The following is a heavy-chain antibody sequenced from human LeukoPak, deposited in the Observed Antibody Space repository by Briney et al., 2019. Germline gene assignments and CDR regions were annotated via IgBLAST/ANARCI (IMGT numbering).Heavy chain of an antibody. CDR1: GFTVSSKC. Sequence: GGSLRLSCAASGFTVSSKCMSWVRQAPGTGLEWVSAIFDRGSTYYADSVKGRFTISRDNSRNTLYLQMNSLRVEDTGVYYCARGHLYCSGGSCLFDYWGQGTLVTVSS. J-gene: IGHJ4*02. D-gene: IGHD2-15*01. CDR3: ARGHLYCSGGSCLFDY. V-gene: IGHV3-66*01. CDR2: IFDRGST.